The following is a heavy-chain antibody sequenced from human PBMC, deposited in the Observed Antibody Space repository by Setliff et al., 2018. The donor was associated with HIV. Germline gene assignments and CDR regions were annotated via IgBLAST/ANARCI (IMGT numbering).Heavy chain of an antibody. CDR2: ISYDGSNK. CDR1: GFTFSSYA. V-gene: IGHV3-30*04. Sequence: LRLSCAASGFTFSSYAMHWVRQAPGKGLEWVAVISYDGSNKYYADSVKGRFTISRDNSKNTLYLQRNSLRAEDTAVYYCARELPVPPGALDIWGHGTMVTVSS. D-gene: IGHD7-27*01. J-gene: IGHJ3*02. CDR3: ARELPVPPGALDI.